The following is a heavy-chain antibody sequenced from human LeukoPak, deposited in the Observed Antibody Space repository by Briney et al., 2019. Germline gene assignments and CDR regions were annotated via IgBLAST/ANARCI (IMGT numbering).Heavy chain of an antibody. V-gene: IGHV4-59*01. J-gene: IGHJ5*02. CDR1: GGSISTYY. Sequence: PSETLSLTCNVSGGSISTYYWSWIRQPPGKGLEWIGYIYYSGSTNYNPSLKSRVTISVDTSQNQFSLKLSSVAAADTAVYYCARPLKANWFDPWGQGTLVTVSS. CDR3: ARPLKANWFDP. CDR2: IYYSGST.